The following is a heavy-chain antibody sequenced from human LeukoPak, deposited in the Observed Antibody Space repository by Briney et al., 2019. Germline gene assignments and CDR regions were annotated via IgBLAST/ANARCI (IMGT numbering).Heavy chain of an antibody. CDR2: MNQDGCKK. CDR3: VRAIAAANSY. CDR1: GFTLSDYW. V-gene: IGHV3-7*01. Sequence: GGSLRLSCAASGFTLSDYWLSWVRQAPGKGLEWVANMNQDGCKKHYVGSVKGRFTISRDNAKNSVYLQMNSLRVDDAAVYYFVRAIAAANSYWGQGTLVTVSS. J-gene: IGHJ1*01. D-gene: IGHD6-13*01.